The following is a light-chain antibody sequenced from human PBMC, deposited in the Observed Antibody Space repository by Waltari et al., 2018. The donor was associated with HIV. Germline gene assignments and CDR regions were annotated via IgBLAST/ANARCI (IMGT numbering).Light chain of an antibody. V-gene: IGKV3-15*01. J-gene: IGKJ4*01. CDR1: QSVSSS. CDR3: QQYYNWPPLT. Sequence: EIVMTQSPASLVMSPGERVTLSCRSSQSVSSSLAWYQQKPGQVPRPLIYDASTRAAGTPARFSGSGSGTEFTLTIGSLQSEDLAVYYCQQYYNWPPLTFGGGTKVEIK. CDR2: DAS.